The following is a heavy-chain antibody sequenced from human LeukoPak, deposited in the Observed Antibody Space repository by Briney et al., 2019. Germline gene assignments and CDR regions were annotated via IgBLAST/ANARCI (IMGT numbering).Heavy chain of an antibody. CDR1: GFAFHTYG. J-gene: IGHJ6*02. Sequence: GGALRLSCATFGFAFHTYGMHWVRQDPGEGREGVATIAYDGTNIFYAGSVRGRFTISRDNSKSALFLEMSRLRGEDTAVYYCAREPYDISGYGMDVWGQGTMVTVSS. CDR3: AREPYDISGYGMDV. D-gene: IGHD3-22*01. CDR2: IAYDGTNI. V-gene: IGHV3-30*19.